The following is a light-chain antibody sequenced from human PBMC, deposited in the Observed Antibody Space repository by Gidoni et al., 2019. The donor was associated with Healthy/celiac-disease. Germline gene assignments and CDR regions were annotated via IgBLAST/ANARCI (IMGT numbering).Light chain of an antibody. V-gene: IGKV3-11*01. CDR3: QQRSNWPLT. CDR2: DAS. Sequence: EIVLTQSPATLSLSPGERATLPCRASQSVSSYLAWYQQKPGQAPRLLIYDASNRATGIPARFSGSGSGTDFTLTISSLEPEEFAVYYCQQRSNWPLTFGGXTKVEIK. J-gene: IGKJ4*01. CDR1: QSVSSY.